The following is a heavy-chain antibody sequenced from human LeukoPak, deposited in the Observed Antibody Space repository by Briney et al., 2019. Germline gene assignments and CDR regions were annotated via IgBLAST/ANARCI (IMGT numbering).Heavy chain of an antibody. D-gene: IGHD1-1*01. V-gene: IGHV4-38-2*02. Sequence: KASETLSLTCTVSGYSISSGYYWGWIRQPPGQGLEWIGRIYTSGNTNYNPSLKSRVTISVDTSKNQFSLKLSSVTTADTAVYYCARTYNWNEDYYFDYWGQGTLVTVSS. J-gene: IGHJ4*02. CDR1: GYSISSGYY. CDR3: ARTYNWNEDYYFDY. CDR2: IYTSGNT.